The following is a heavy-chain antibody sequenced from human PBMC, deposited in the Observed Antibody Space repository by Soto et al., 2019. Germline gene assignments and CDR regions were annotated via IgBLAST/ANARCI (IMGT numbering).Heavy chain of an antibody. Sequence: SEILSLTCAVYGGSFSGYYWSWIRQPPGKGLEWIGEINHSGSTNYNPSLKSRVTISVDTSKNQFSLKLSSVTAADTAVYYCARSRRNSKLVAAPVDYWGQGTLVTVSS. CDR2: INHSGST. J-gene: IGHJ4*02. CDR3: ARSRRNSKLVAAPVDY. V-gene: IGHV4-34*01. CDR1: GGSFSGYY. D-gene: IGHD5-12*01.